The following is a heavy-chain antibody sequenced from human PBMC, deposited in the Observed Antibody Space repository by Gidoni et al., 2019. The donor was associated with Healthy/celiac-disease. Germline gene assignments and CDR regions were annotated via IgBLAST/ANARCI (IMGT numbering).Heavy chain of an antibody. CDR2: ISGSGGST. CDR1: GVTFSSYA. CDR3: AKLGPIYSSGWYWYFDY. D-gene: IGHD6-19*01. Sequence: EVQLWESGGGLVQPGGSLRLSCAASGVTFSSYAMSWVRQAPGQGLAWVAAISGSGGSTYYADSVKGRFTISRDNSKNTLYLQMNSLRAEDTAVYYCAKLGPIYSSGWYWYFDYWGQGTLVTVSS. V-gene: IGHV3-23*01. J-gene: IGHJ4*02.